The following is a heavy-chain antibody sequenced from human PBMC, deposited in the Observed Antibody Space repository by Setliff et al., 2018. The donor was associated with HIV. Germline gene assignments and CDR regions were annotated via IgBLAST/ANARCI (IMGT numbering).Heavy chain of an antibody. CDR3: ARTLYSSFSSFDY. Sequence: ASGGTFNRHAISWLRQAPGQGLEWRGGTNPILGSANYAQKFQGRVTMTRDTSISTAYMELSRLRSDDTALYYCARTLYSSFSSFDYWGQGTLVTVSS. CDR1: GGTFNRHA. J-gene: IGHJ4*02. D-gene: IGHD6-19*01. V-gene: IGHV1-69*05. CDR2: TNPILGSA.